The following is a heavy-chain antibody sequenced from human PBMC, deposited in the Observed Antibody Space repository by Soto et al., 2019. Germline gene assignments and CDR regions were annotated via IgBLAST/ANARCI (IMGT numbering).Heavy chain of an antibody. CDR3: AASGEPWLHNGFDP. CDR1: GGSFSGYY. CDR2: INHSGST. J-gene: IGHJ5*02. V-gene: IGHV4-34*01. D-gene: IGHD6-19*01. Sequence: QVQLQQWGAGLLKPSETLSLTCAVYGGSFSGYYWSWIRQPPGKGLEWIGEINHSGSTNYNPSLKSRVTIPVDTSKNQFSLKLSSVTAADTAVYYCAASGEPWLHNGFDPWGQGTLVTVSS.